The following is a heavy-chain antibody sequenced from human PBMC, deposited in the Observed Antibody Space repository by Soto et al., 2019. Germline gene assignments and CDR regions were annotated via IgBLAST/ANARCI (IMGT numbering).Heavy chain of an antibody. Sequence: EVQLLQSGGGLVQPGGSLRLSCVASGFTFSSFAMSWVRQAPGEAPEWVSSTSGSGGSTYYADSVKGRFTISRDNSKNTLYLQMNSLRAEDTAIYYCGKVMGLISYPRFDPWGQGTLVTVSS. D-gene: IGHD2-8*01. V-gene: IGHV3-23*01. J-gene: IGHJ5*02. CDR1: GFTFSSFA. CDR2: TSGSGGST. CDR3: GKVMGLISYPRFDP.